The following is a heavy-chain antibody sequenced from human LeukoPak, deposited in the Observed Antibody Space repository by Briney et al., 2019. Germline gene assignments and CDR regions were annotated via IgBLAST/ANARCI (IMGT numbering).Heavy chain of an antibody. V-gene: IGHV3-15*01. CDR1: GFTFSNAW. D-gene: IGHD2-2*01. Sequence: GGSLRLSCAASGFTFSNAWMSWVRQAPGKGLEWVGRIKSKTDGGTTDYAAPVKGRFTISRDDSKNTLYLQMNSLKTEDTAVYYCTTLGYCSSTSCYYYYYMDVWGKGTTVTVSS. CDR3: TTLGYCSSTSCYYYYYMDV. J-gene: IGHJ6*03. CDR2: IKSKTDGGTT.